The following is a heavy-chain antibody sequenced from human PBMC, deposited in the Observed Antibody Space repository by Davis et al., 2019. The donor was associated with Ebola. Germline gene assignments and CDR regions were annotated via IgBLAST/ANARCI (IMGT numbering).Heavy chain of an antibody. CDR2: IWYDGSNK. Sequence: GESLKISCAASGFTFSSYGMHWVRQAPGKGLEWVAVIWYDGSNKYYADSVKGRFIISRDNSKNTLYLQMNSLRAEDTAVYYCAKGTTIWLVHAFDIWGQGTMVTVSS. CDR1: GFTFSSYG. CDR3: AKGTTIWLVHAFDI. D-gene: IGHD6-19*01. J-gene: IGHJ3*02. V-gene: IGHV3-33*06.